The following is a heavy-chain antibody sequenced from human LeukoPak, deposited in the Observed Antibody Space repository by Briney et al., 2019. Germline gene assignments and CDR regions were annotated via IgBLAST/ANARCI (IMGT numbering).Heavy chain of an antibody. CDR3: AREPNYDFWSGQTAFDY. CDR1: GYTFTNYG. J-gene: IGHJ4*02. V-gene: IGHV1-18*01. Sequence: ASVKVSRKSSGYTFTNYGINWVRQAPGQGLEWMGWISPYNGNTNYAQKFQGRVSMTTDTSTNTAYMELRSLRSDDTAVYYCAREPNYDFWSGQTAFDYWGQGTLVTVSS. D-gene: IGHD3-3*01. CDR2: ISPYNGNT.